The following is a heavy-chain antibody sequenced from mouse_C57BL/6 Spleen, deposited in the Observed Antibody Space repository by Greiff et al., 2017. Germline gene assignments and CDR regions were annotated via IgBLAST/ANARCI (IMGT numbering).Heavy chain of an antibody. D-gene: IGHD2-5*01. CDR1: GYTFTSYW. CDR3: ARCKASYYSNYEAMDY. J-gene: IGHJ4*01. V-gene: IGHV1-53*01. CDR2: INPSNGGT. Sequence: QVQLQQPGTELVKPGASVKLSCKASGYTFTSYWMHWVKQRPGQGLEWIGNINPSNGGTNYNEKFKSKATLTVDKSSSAAYMQLSSLTSEDSAVYYCARCKASYYSNYEAMDYWGQGTSVTVSS.